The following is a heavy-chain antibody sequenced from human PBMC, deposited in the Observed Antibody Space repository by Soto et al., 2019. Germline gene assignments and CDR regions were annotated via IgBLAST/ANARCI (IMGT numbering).Heavy chain of an antibody. D-gene: IGHD1-20*01. CDR3: ARYIRGPQNWFDP. CDR2: ISSSGSTI. J-gene: IGHJ5*02. V-gene: IGHV3-11*01. Sequence: QVQLVEAGGGLVKPGGSLRLSCAASGFTFSDYYMSWIRQAPGKGLEWGSYISSSGSTIYYADCVKGRFTISRDNAKNSLYLQMNSLRDEDTAVYYCARYIRGPQNWFDPWGPGTLVTVSS. CDR1: GFTFSDYY.